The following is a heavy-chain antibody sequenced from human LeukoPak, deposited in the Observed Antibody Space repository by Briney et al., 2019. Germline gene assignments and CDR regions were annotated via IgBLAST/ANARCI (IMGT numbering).Heavy chain of an antibody. CDR2: ISGSGGST. J-gene: IGHJ4*02. Sequence: PGGSLRLSCAASGFTFSSYAMSWVRQAPGKGLEWVSAISGSGGSTYYADSVKGRFTISRDNSKNTLYLQMNSLRAEDTAVYYCAKDFHDYYHMVRGVIGYWGQGTLVTVSS. CDR3: AKDFHDYYHMVRGVIGY. D-gene: IGHD3-10*01. V-gene: IGHV3-23*01. CDR1: GFTFSSYA.